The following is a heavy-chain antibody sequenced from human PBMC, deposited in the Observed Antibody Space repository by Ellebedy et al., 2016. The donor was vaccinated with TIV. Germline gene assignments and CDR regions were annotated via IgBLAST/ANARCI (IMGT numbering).Heavy chain of an antibody. CDR3: ARAPGRVLTGNYKRYYGMDV. V-gene: IGHV4-4*02. CDR2: IYHSGNT. CDR1: GGSISSSNW. Sequence: MPSETLSLTCAVSGGSISSSNWWSWVRQPPGKGLEWIGEIYHSGNTNYNPSLKSRVTISVDKFKNQFSLKVSSVTAADTAVYYCARAPGRVLTGNYKRYYGMDVWGQGTTVTVSS. D-gene: IGHD3-9*01. J-gene: IGHJ6*02.